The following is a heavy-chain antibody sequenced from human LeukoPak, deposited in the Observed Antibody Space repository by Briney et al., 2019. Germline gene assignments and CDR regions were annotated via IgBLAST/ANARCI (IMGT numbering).Heavy chain of an antibody. V-gene: IGHV3-53*01. D-gene: IGHD2/OR15-2a*01. Sequence: GGSLRLSCAASGFTVSSNYMSWVRQAPGKGLEWVSVIYSGGSTYYADSVKGRFTISRDNSKNTLYLQMNSLRAEDTAVYYCARQRTASFLVDYWGQGTLVTVSS. CDR3: ARQRTASFLVDY. CDR2: IYSGGST. J-gene: IGHJ4*02. CDR1: GFTVSSNY.